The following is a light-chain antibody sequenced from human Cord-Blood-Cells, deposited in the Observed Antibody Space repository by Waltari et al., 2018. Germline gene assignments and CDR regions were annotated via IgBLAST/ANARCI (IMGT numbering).Light chain of an antibody. J-gene: IGKJ1*01. V-gene: IGKV1-39*01. CDR2: AAS. CDR1: QSISSY. CDR3: QQSHSNWT. Sequence: DIQMTQSPSSLSASVGDRVTITCRASQSISSYLNWYQQKPGKAPKLLIYAASSLQSGVPSRFSGSGSGTDFTLTISSRRPEDYATDYCQQSHSNWTFGQGTKVEIK.